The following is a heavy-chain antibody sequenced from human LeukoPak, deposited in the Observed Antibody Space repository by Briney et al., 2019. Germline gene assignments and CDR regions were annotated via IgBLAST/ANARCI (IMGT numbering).Heavy chain of an antibody. V-gene: IGHV3-33*06. D-gene: IGHD1-1*01. CDR1: GFTFSNWG. CDR2: IWYDGTNK. Sequence: GGSLRLSCAASGFTFSNWGMHWVRQAPSKGLEWVAVIWYDGTNKYYADSVKGRFTISRDNSKNTLYLQMNSLRAEDTAVYYCAKDVTTGTLALDYWGQGTLVTVSS. J-gene: IGHJ4*02. CDR3: AKDVTTGTLALDY.